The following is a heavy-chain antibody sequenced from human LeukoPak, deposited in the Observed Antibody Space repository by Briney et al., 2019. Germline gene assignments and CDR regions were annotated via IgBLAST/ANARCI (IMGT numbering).Heavy chain of an antibody. CDR1: GYTLTEVS. Sequence: ASVKVSFKVSGYTLTEVSMHWVRQAPGKGLEWMGGFDTEDGETIYAQKFQGRVTMTEDTSTDTAYMELRSLRSEDTAVYCCTVRPYRGYSYGLIVQDFDYWGQGTLVTVSS. J-gene: IGHJ4*02. V-gene: IGHV1-24*01. D-gene: IGHD5-18*01. CDR3: TVRPYRGYSYGLIVQDFDY. CDR2: FDTEDGET.